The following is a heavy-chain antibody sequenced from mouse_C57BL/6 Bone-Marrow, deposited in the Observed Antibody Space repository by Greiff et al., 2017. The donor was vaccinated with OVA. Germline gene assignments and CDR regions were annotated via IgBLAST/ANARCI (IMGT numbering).Heavy chain of an antibody. J-gene: IGHJ2*01. Sequence: VKLQESGAELVRPGASVTLSCKASGYTFTDYELHWVKQTPVHGLEWIGAIDPETGGTAYNQKFKGKAILTADKSSSTAYMELRSLTSEDSAVYYCTRGFLDYYGSSYVGYWGQGTTLTVSS. CDR3: TRGFLDYYGSSYVGY. CDR1: GYTFTDYE. CDR2: IDPETGGT. V-gene: IGHV1-15*01. D-gene: IGHD1-1*01.